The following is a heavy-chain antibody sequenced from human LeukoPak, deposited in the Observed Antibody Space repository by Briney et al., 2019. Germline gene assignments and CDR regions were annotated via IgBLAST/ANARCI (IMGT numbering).Heavy chain of an antibody. CDR2: ITGGGGST. Sequence: GGSLRLSCAASGFTFSSYAMSWVRQAPGKGLEWVSGITGGGGSTYYADSVKGRFTISRDNAKNSLYLQMNSLRAEDTAVYYCARARFETTVTTLVRKKDYYYYNMDVWGKGTTVTVSS. CDR3: ARARFETTVTTLVRKKDYYYYNMDV. D-gene: IGHD4-17*01. CDR1: GFTFSSYA. V-gene: IGHV3-23*01. J-gene: IGHJ6*03.